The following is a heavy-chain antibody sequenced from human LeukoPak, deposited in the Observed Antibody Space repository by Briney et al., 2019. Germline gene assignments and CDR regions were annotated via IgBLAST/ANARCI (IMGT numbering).Heavy chain of an antibody. CDR1: GFTFTNYG. J-gene: IGHJ3*02. CDR3: TTFDM. CDR2: ISSDGINK. Sequence: QAGGSLRLSCAASGFTFTNYGIHWVRLAPGKGLEWVAVISSDGINKHYADSVKGRFTIFRDDSKNTLYLQMNSLRVDDTALYDCTTFDMWGQGTMVTVSS. V-gene: IGHV3-30*03.